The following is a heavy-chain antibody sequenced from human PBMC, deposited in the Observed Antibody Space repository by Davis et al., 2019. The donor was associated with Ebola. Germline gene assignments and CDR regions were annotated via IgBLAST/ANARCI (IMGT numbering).Heavy chain of an antibody. D-gene: IGHD4-11*01. CDR3: ARDGGTVTTNYYYYYGMDV. CDR2: LSYDGSNK. Sequence: GGSLRLSCAASGLTSSSYGMHWVRQAPGKGLEWVAVLSYDGSNKYYADSVKGRFTISRDNSKNTLYLQMNSLRAEDTAVYYCARDGGTVTTNYYYYYGMDVWGQGTTVTVSS. J-gene: IGHJ6*02. CDR1: GLTSSSYG. V-gene: IGHV3-30*03.